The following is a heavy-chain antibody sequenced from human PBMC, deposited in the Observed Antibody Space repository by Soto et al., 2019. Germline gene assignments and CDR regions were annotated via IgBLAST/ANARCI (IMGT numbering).Heavy chain of an antibody. CDR3: ARQERYYGSPGWFDP. J-gene: IGHJ5*02. CDR1: GGSISSFAYY. Sequence: PSETLSLTCTVSGGSISSFAYYWGWIRQPPGKGLEWIGTVYYNENTYYNPSLKSRVTISVYTAKNQFSLNLRSVTAADTDIYFCARQERYYGSPGWFDPWGQGTLVTVSS. V-gene: IGHV4-39*01. D-gene: IGHD3-10*01. CDR2: VYYNENT.